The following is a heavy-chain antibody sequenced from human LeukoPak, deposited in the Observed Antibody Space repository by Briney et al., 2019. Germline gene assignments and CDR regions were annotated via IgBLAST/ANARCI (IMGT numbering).Heavy chain of an antibody. CDR2: IWYDGVNK. J-gene: IGHJ4*02. D-gene: IGHD5-12*01. CDR3: AREGIVATLDY. Sequence: GGSLRLSCAASGFSFDDYAMSWVRQAPGKGLEWVAVIWYDGVNKYYADSVKGRFTISRDMPKNTLYLQMNSLRAEDTAVYYCAREGIVATLDYWGQGTLVTVSS. CDR1: GFSFDDYA. V-gene: IGHV3-33*08.